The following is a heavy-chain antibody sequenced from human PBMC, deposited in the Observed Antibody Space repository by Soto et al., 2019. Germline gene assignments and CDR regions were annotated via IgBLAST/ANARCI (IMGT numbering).Heavy chain of an antibody. Sequence: SETLSLTCTVSGGSISSSSYYWGWIRQPPGKGLEWIGSIYYSGSTYYNPSLKSRVTISVDTSKNQFSLKLSSVTAADTAVYYCARAATTTDGVFDYWGQGTLVTVSS. J-gene: IGHJ4*02. D-gene: IGHD4-4*01. CDR3: ARAATTTDGVFDY. CDR2: IYYSGST. CDR1: GGSISSSSYY. V-gene: IGHV4-39*07.